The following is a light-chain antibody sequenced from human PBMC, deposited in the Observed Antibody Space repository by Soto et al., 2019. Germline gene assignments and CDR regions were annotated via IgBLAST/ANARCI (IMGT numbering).Light chain of an antibody. CDR3: QQYGTSPPIT. Sequence: EIVLTQSPGILSLSPGGRATLSCRAGQSVSNDFLAWYQQKPGQAPRLXXYGASTRATDVPDRFSGSGSGTDFTLTISRLEPEDFAVYICQQYGTSPPITFGQGTRLEIK. CDR2: GAS. CDR1: QSVSNDF. V-gene: IGKV3-20*01. J-gene: IGKJ5*01.